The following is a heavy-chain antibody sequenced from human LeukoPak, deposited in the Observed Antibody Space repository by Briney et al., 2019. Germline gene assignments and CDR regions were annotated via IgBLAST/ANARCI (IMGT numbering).Heavy chain of an antibody. CDR2: ISSRGSTI. V-gene: IGHV3-11*04. CDR1: GFTFSDYY. CDR3: ARAGYSGYDRHGDYGMDV. D-gene: IGHD5-12*01. J-gene: IGHJ6*02. Sequence: PGGSLRLSCAASGFTFSDYYMSWIRQAPGKGLEWVSYISSRGSTIYYADSVKGRFTISRDNAKNSLYLQMNSLRAEDTAVYYCARAGYSGYDRHGDYGMDVWGQGTTVTVSS.